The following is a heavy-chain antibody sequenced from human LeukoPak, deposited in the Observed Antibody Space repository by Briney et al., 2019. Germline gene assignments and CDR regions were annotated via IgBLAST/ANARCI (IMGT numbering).Heavy chain of an antibody. J-gene: IGHJ4*02. CDR2: IIPIFGTA. V-gene: IGHV1-69*06. D-gene: IGHD3-22*01. CDR3: ARDYDSIGYYSLDY. CDR1: GGTFSSYA. Sequence: SVKVSCKASGGTFSSYAISWVRQAPGQGLEWMGGIIPIFGTANYAQKFQGRVTITADKSASTAYMELSSLRSEDMAVYYCARDYDSIGYYSLDYWGQGTLVTVSS.